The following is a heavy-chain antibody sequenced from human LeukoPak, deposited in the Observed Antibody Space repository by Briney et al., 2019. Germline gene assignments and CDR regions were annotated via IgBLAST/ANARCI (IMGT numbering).Heavy chain of an antibody. Sequence: GGSLRLSCTASGFTFRSYSLNWVRQAPGKGLEWVSSISGDTSYIFYAASVKGRFTISRDNAKNSLSLQMNNLRDNDTAVYYCAKDLEYSGYEPFDSWGQGTLVTVSS. CDR1: GFTFRSYS. CDR2: ISGDTSYI. D-gene: IGHD5-12*01. J-gene: IGHJ4*02. V-gene: IGHV3-21*06. CDR3: AKDLEYSGYEPFDS.